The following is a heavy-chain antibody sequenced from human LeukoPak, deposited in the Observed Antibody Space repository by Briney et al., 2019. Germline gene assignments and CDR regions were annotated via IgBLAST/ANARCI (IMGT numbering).Heavy chain of an antibody. J-gene: IGHJ5*02. CDR3: ARAPRNQRYYYDSSGYSGFDP. CDR1: GGTFSSYA. V-gene: IGHV1-69*05. D-gene: IGHD3-22*01. Sequence: SVKVSCKASGGTFSSYAISWVRQAPGQGLEWMGGIIPIFGTANYAQKLQGRVTMTTDTSTSTAYMELRSLRSDDTAVYYCARAPRNQRYYYDSSGYSGFDPWGQGTLVTVSS. CDR2: IIPIFGTA.